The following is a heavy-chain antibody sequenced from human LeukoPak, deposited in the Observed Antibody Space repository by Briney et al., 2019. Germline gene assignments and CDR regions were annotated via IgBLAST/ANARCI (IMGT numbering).Heavy chain of an antibody. V-gene: IGHV3-23*01. J-gene: IGHJ2*01. Sequence: GGSLRLSCAASGFTFSSYDMSWVRQAPGKGLEWVSASGGDGGSTYADSVKGRFTISRDNSKNTLYLQMDSLRAEDTATYYCAKALNYWYFDLWGRGNLVTVSS. CDR3: AKALNYWYFDL. CDR1: GFTFSSYD. CDR2: SGGDGGST.